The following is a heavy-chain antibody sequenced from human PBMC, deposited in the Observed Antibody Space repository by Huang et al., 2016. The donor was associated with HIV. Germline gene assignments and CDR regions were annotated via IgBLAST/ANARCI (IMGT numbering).Heavy chain of an antibody. CDR3: VRGWYIAALPYFDY. V-gene: IGHV1-8*01. Sequence: QVQLVQSGAEVRKPGASVKVSCEASGYSFASYDINWVRQATGQGLEWMGWRNPNSGNTGYAQKFQGRVTMTRNTSISTAYMELSSLRSEDTAKYFCVRGWYIAALPYFDYWGQGTLVTVSS. J-gene: IGHJ4*02. CDR2: RNPNSGNT. CDR1: GYSFASYD. D-gene: IGHD6-6*01.